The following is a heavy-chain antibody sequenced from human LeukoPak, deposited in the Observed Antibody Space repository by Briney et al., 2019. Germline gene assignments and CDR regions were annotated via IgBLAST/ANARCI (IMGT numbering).Heavy chain of an antibody. V-gene: IGHV3-48*01. Sequence: GGSLRLSCAASGFTFSSYSMNWVRQAPGKGLEWVSYISSSSSTIYYADSVKGRFTISRDNAKNSLYLQMNSLRAEDTAVYYCARDGKFGELIDWGQGTLVTVSS. D-gene: IGHD3-10*01. J-gene: IGHJ4*02. CDR3: ARDGKFGELID. CDR2: ISSSSSTI. CDR1: GFTFSSYS.